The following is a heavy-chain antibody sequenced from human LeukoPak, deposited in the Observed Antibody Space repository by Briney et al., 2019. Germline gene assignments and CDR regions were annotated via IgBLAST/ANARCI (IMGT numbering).Heavy chain of an antibody. CDR3: VSFYETY. J-gene: IGHJ4*02. D-gene: IGHD2/OR15-2a*01. Sequence: GGSLRLSCVASGNYWMHWVRQAPGKGLVWVSHINSDGSWTSYADSVKGRFTITKDNAKNTVYLQMNSLRAEDTAVYYCVSFYETYWGRGTLVTVSS. V-gene: IGHV3-74*01. CDR1: GNYW. CDR2: INSDGSWT.